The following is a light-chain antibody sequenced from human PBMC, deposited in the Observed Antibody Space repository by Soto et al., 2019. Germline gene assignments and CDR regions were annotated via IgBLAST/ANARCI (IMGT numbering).Light chain of an antibody. V-gene: IGKV4-1*01. CDR3: HQYYLTQS. CDR1: RSLFFSPARKDF. CDR2: WAS. Sequence: EIVLTQSPESLAVSLGERATINCKSSRSLFFSPARKDFLGWFQKKPGQPPKLLIYWASTRASGVPERFVGSGSATEFTLAITSRQAEDVGVYYCHQYYLTQSFGQGTKVEI. J-gene: IGKJ1*01.